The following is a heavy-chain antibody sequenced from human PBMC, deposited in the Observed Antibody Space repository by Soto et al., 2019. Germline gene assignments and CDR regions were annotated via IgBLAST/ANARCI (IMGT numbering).Heavy chain of an antibody. J-gene: IGHJ2*01. CDR3: ARTLAYCGGDCYAGYFDL. V-gene: IGHV4-31*03. CDR2: IYRSGST. CDR1: GGPISSGDYY. D-gene: IGHD2-21*02. Sequence: QMQLQELGPGLVKPSQTLSLTCSVSGGPISSGDYYWSWIRQHPGKGLEWIGYIYRSGSTHYNPSLKSRFTISVDTSKNHFSLKLRSVTAADTAVYYCARTLAYCGGDCYAGYFDLWGRGTLVTVSS.